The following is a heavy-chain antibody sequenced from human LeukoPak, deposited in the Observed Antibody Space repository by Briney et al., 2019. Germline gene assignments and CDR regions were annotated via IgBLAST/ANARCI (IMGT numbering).Heavy chain of an antibody. Sequence: PSETLSLTCAVYGGSFSGYYWSWIRQPPGKGLEWIGEINHSGSTNYNPSLKSQVTISVDTSKNQFSLKLSSVTAADTAVYYCARTTYYYDSSGYGFGYWGQGTLVTVSS. CDR1: GGSFSGYY. CDR3: ARTTYYYDSSGYGFGY. V-gene: IGHV4-34*01. J-gene: IGHJ4*02. CDR2: INHSGST. D-gene: IGHD3-22*01.